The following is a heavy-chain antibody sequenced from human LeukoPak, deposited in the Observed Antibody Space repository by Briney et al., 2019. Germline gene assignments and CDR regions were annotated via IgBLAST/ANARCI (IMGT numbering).Heavy chain of an antibody. Sequence: PGRSLRLSCAASGFTFSSYAMHWVRQAPGKGLEWVAVISYDGSNKYYADSVKGRFTISRDNSKNTLYLQMNSLRAEDTAVYYCARARIAAAFGYFDYWGQGTLVTVSS. CDR2: ISYDGSNK. J-gene: IGHJ4*02. CDR3: ARARIAAAFGYFDY. CDR1: GFTFSSYA. D-gene: IGHD6-13*01. V-gene: IGHV3-30*04.